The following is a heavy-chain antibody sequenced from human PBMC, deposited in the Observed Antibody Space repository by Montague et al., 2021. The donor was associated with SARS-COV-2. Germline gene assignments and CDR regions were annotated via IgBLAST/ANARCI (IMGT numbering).Heavy chain of an antibody. CDR1: GGSISSGGYY. J-gene: IGHJ4*02. V-gene: IGHV4-31*03. Sequence: TLSLTCIVSGGSISSGGYYWSWIRQHPGKGLEWIGYIYYSGXTXYXXXXKXRLSISLDTSKNHFSLRLSFVTAADTAVYYCARSESPSYSSSPFDYWGQGTLVTVSS. D-gene: IGHD6-13*01. CDR2: IYYSGXT. CDR3: ARSESPSYSSSPFDY.